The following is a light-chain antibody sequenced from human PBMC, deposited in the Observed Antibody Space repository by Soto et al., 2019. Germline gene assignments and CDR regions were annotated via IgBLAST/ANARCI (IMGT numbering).Light chain of an antibody. CDR1: QSVSSFS. J-gene: IGKJ1*01. Sequence: EIVLTQSPGTLSLSPGERATLSCRASQSVSSFSLAWYQQRADQAPRLLISGASTRTTGIPDRFSGSGSGTDFTLTISRLEPEDFAVYYCQQYGSWPRTFGQGTKVEIK. V-gene: IGKV3-20*01. CDR2: GAS. CDR3: QQYGSWPRT.